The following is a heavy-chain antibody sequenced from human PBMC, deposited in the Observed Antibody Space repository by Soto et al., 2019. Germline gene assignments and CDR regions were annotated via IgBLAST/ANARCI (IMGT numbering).Heavy chain of an antibody. CDR3: ARQGSSTSDWFDP. V-gene: IGHV5-51*01. D-gene: IGHD2-2*01. CDR1: GYSFTSYW. J-gene: IGHJ5*02. CDR2: IYPGDSDT. Sequence: GESLKISCKGSGYSFTSYWIGWVRQMPGKGLEWMGIIYPGDSDTRYSPSFQGQVTTSADKSISTAYLQWSSLKASDTAMYYCARQGSSTSDWFDPWGQGTLVTVSS.